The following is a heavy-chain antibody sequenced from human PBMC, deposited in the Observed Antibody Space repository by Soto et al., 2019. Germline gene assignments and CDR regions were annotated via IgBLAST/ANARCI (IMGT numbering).Heavy chain of an antibody. D-gene: IGHD3-22*01. CDR3: AKDLGPVNYYDSRNHGFDH. CDR2: ISYDESHK. J-gene: IGHJ4*02. V-gene: IGHV3-30*18. Sequence: QVELVESGGGVVQPGMSLRLSCAVSGLTFSSYGMHWVRQAPGKGLEWLALISYDESHKYYADSVKGRFTISRDNSKNTLYLQMNSLRAEDTAVYYCAKDLGPVNYYDSRNHGFDHWGQGTLVTVSS. CDR1: GLTFSSYG.